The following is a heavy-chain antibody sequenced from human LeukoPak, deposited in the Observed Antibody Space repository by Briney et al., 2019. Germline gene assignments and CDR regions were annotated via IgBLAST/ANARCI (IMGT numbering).Heavy chain of an antibody. D-gene: IGHD2-21*02. CDR1: GFTFSGYA. CDR2: ISGSGGST. J-gene: IGHJ6*02. CDR3: AKDAVTASRPYYYYGMDV. V-gene: IGHV3-23*01. Sequence: PGASLRLSCAASGFTFSGYAMSWVRQAPGKGLEWVSAISGSGGSTYYADSVKGRFTISRDNSKNTLYLQMNSLRAEDTAVYYCAKDAVTASRPYYYYGMDVWGQGTTVTVSS.